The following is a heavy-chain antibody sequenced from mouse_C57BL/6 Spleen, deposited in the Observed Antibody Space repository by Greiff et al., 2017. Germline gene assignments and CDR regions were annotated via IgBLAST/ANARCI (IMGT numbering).Heavy chain of an antibody. CDR3: AIHYCGSSYYDSVAY. V-gene: IGHV1-47*01. J-gene: IGHJ3*01. D-gene: IGHD1-1*01. CDR2: FHPYNDDT. CDR1: GYTFTTYP. Sequence: QVQLQQSGAELVKPGASVKMSCKASGYTFTTYPIEWMKQNHGKSLEWIGNFHPYNDDTKYNEKFKGKATLTVEKSYSTVYLELSRLTSDDSAVYYCAIHYCGSSYYDSVAYWGQGTLVTVSA.